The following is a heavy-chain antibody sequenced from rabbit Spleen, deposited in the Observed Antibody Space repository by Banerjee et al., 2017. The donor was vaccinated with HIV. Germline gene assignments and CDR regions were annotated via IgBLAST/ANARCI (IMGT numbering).Heavy chain of an antibody. J-gene: IGHJ6*01. CDR2: VDVGSSGFT. CDR1: GVSFSFNTY. D-gene: IGHD8-1*01. V-gene: IGHV1S40*01. Sequence: VESGGDLVKPGASLTLTCTASGVSFSFNTYMCWVRQTPGKGLEWIGCVDVGSSGFTYFASWAKGRFTISKTSSTTVTLQMTSLTAADTATYFCARDAATSFSSYGMDLWGPGTLVTVS. CDR3: ARDAATSFSSYGMDL.